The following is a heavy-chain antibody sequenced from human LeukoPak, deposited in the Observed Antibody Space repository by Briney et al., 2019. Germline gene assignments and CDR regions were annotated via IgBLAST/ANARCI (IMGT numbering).Heavy chain of an antibody. CDR2: IYSSGST. J-gene: IGHJ3*02. V-gene: IGHV4-4*08. CDR3: ARRNDFDI. CDR1: GGSISSYY. Sequence: SETLSLTCTVSGGSISSYYWNWIRQPPGKGLEWIGYIYSSGSTEYKPSLKSRATISADTSKNQFPLKLTSVTAADTAIYYCARRNDFDIWGQGTMVTVSS.